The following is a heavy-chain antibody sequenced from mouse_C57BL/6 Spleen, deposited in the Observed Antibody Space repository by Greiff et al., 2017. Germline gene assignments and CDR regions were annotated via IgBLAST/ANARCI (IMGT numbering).Heavy chain of an antibody. J-gene: IGHJ3*01. V-gene: IGHV1-20*01. D-gene: IGHD2-3*01. CDR1: GYSFTGYF. CDR2: INPYNGDT. Sequence: VQLQQSGPELVKPGDSVKISCKASGYSFTGYFMNWVMQSHGKSLEWIGRINPYNGDTFYNQKFKGKATLTVDKSSSTAHMELRSLTSEDSAVYYCARNDGDSPWFAYWGQGTLVTVSA. CDR3: ARNDGDSPWFAY.